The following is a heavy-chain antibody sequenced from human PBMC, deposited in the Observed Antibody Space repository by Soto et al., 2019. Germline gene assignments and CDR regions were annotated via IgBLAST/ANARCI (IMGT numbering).Heavy chain of an antibody. CDR1: GFTFSSYA. Sequence: QVQLVESGGGVVQPGRSLRLSCAASGFTFSSYAMHWVRQAPGKGLEWVAVISYDGSNKYYADSVKGRFTISRDNSKNTLYLQMNSLRAEDTAVYYGANSYGDRAPRDYWGQGTLVTVSS. CDR2: ISYDGSNK. D-gene: IGHD4-17*01. J-gene: IGHJ4*02. CDR3: ANSYGDRAPRDY. V-gene: IGHV3-30-3*01.